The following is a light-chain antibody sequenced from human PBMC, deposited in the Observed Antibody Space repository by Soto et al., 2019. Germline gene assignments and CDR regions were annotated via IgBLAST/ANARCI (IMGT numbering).Light chain of an antibody. Sequence: QSALTTPASVSGSPGQSIAISCTGTSSDVGGYNYVSWYQQLPGKAPKLLISEVSNRPSGVSHRFSGSKSGNTASLTISGLQAEDEADYYCSSYRTGGPFVFGTGTKVTVL. V-gene: IGLV2-14*01. CDR1: SSDVGGYNY. J-gene: IGLJ1*01. CDR3: SSYRTGGPFV. CDR2: EVS.